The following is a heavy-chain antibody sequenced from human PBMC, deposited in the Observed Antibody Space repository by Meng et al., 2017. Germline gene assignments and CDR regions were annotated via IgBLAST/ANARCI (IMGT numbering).Heavy chain of an antibody. CDR2: IYYSGST. Sequence: SETLSLTCTVSGGSISSSSYYWGWIRQPPGKGLEWIGSIYYSGSTYYNPSLKSRVTISVDTSKNQFSLKLSSVTAADTAVYYCARDLPTAATYYFDYWGQGTLVTVSS. V-gene: IGHV4-39*07. J-gene: IGHJ4*02. D-gene: IGHD2-15*01. CDR3: ARDLPTAATYYFDY. CDR1: GGSISSSSYY.